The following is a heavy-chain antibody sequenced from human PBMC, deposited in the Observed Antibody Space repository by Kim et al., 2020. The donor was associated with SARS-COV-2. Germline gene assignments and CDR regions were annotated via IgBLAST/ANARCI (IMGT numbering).Heavy chain of an antibody. Sequence: RYSQKFQGRVTITGDTSASTAYMELSSLTSEDTAVYYCARDGSSGKFGDYWGQGTLVSISS. V-gene: IGHV1-3*01. D-gene: IGHD3-22*01. CDR3: ARDGSSGKFGDY. J-gene: IGHJ4*02.